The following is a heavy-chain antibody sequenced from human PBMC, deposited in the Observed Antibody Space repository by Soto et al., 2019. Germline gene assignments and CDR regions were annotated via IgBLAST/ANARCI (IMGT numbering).Heavy chain of an antibody. CDR2: ISWNSGSI. J-gene: IGHJ4*02. V-gene: IGHV3-9*01. Sequence: GGSLRLSCAASGFTFDDYAMHWVRQAPGKGLEWVSGISWNSGSIGYADSVKGRFTISRDNAKNSLYLQMNSLRAEDTAVYYCAKDKGRDYYGSGSDYWGQGTLVTVSS. D-gene: IGHD3-10*01. CDR3: AKDKGRDYYGSGSDY. CDR1: GFTFDDYA.